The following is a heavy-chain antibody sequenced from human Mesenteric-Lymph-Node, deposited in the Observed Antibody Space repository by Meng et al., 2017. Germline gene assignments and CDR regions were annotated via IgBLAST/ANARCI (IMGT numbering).Heavy chain of an antibody. CDR3: ARTGSGYSYGYVVY. J-gene: IGHJ4*02. CDR1: GFTRHY. Sequence: QGQLVQSGAEVKEPGASVKVSCKASGFTRHYMHWVRQAPGQGLEWMGRIIPILGIANYAQKFQGRVTITADKSTSTAYMELSRLRSDDTAVYYCARTGSGYSYGYVVYWGQGTLVTVSS. V-gene: IGHV1-69*04. CDR2: IIPILGIA. D-gene: IGHD5-18*01.